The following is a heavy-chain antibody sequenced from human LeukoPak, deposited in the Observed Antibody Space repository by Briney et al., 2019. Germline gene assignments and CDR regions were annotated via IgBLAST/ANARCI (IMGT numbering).Heavy chain of an antibody. V-gene: IGHV3-66*02. CDR1: GFTVSSNY. CDR2: IYSGGST. J-gene: IGHJ6*03. D-gene: IGHD6-13*01. CDR3: ASHSSSWYYSSYYMDV. Sequence: PGGSLILSCAASGFTVSSNYMSWVRQAPGKWLEWVSVIYSGGSTYYADSVKGRFTISRDNSKNTLYLQMNSLRAEDTAVYYCASHSSSWYYSSYYMDVWGKGTTVTVSS.